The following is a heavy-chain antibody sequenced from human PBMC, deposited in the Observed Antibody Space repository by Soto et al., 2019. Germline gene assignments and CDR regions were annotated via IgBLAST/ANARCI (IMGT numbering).Heavy chain of an antibody. CDR3: AREVVTGEWFFDN. V-gene: IGHV3-30-3*01. CDR2: VSRNGDIT. D-gene: IGHD3-3*01. CDR1: GFTFKMYS. J-gene: IGHJ4*02. Sequence: QVQVMESGRGVVQPGGSLRLSYTTSGFTFKMYSMHWLRQAPGTGLEWVAVVSRNGDITYYADSVKGRFTISRDNSKNMVFLEMNSLRIDDTAVYYCAREVVTGEWFFDNWGQGIPVTVSS.